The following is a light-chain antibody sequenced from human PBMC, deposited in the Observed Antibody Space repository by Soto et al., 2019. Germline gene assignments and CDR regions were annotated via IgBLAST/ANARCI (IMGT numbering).Light chain of an antibody. Sequence: DIPMTQSPSSLSASVGDRVTITCRASQGISNYLAWYQQKPGDVPKLLIYAASTMQSGVPSRFSGSGSGTDFTLTISSLQPEDVATYYCQKYDSAPRTFGQGTKVEIK. CDR2: AAS. CDR1: QGISNY. J-gene: IGKJ1*01. CDR3: QKYDSAPRT. V-gene: IGKV1-27*01.